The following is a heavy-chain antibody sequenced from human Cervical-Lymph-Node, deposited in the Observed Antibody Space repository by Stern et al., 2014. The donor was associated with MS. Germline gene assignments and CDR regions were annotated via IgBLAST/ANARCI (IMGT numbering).Heavy chain of an antibody. V-gene: IGHV3-9*01. J-gene: IGHJ4*02. D-gene: IGHD3-16*01. CDR1: GFTFDDHA. CDR3: AKDLTSYYDEPLFDS. CDR2: IKWNSESI. Sequence: EVQLEESGGRLVQPGRSLRLSCAASGFTFDDHAMHWVRQPPGKGLEWVAGIKWNSESIGYADSVKGRFTISRDNAKNSLYLHMNSVRAEDTAFYYCAKDLTSYYDEPLFDSWGQGTLVTVSS.